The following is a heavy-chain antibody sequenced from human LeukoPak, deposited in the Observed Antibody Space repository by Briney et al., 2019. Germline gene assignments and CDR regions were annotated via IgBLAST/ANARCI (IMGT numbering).Heavy chain of an antibody. V-gene: IGHV4-4*07. D-gene: IGHD6-13*01. CDR2: IYTSGST. CDR3: ARTRQQLVSNWFDP. J-gene: IGHJ5*02. CDR1: GGSMTTYY. Sequence: KPSATLSLTCTVSGGSMTTYYWSWIRQPAGKGLEWIGRIYTSGSTNYNPSLKSRVTMSVDTSKNQFSLKLSSVTAADTAVYYCARTRQQLVSNWFDPWGQGTLVTVSS.